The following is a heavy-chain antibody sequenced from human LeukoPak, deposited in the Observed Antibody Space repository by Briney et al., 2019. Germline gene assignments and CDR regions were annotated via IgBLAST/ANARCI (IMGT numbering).Heavy chain of an antibody. CDR3: ATDTFEY. CDR1: GYTLTEVS. CDR2: YNPEDGEA. V-gene: IGHV1-24*01. Sequence: VSVKVSCKVSGYTLTEVSMHWVRQAPGKGLEWMGGYNPEDGEATYAQKFQGRLTMTEVTSADTVYMELSSLRSEDTAVYYCATDTFEYWGQGTQVTVSS. J-gene: IGHJ4*02.